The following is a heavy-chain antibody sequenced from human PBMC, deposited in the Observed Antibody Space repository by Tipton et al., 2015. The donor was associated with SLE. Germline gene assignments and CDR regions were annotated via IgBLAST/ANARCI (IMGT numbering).Heavy chain of an antibody. Sequence: TLSLTCAVYGGSISSHYWSWIRQPPGKGLEWIGYIYYSGGTNYNPPLKSRVTISVDTSKNQFSLKLSSVTAADTAVYYCARGDRYNWNYDYWGQGTLVTVSS. D-gene: IGHD1-7*01. CDR3: ARGDRYNWNYDY. J-gene: IGHJ4*02. V-gene: IGHV4-59*11. CDR1: GGSISSHY. CDR2: IYYSGGT.